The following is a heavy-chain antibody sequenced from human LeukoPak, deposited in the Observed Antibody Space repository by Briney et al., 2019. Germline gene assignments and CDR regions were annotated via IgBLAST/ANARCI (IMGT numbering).Heavy chain of an antibody. CDR2: ISKDATNK. V-gene: IGHV3-30*18. CDR3: AKDDSYIGAAGSLDY. D-gene: IGHD6-13*01. J-gene: IGHJ4*02. CDR1: GFIFSNYG. Sequence: GRSLRLSCSASGFIFSNYGMHWARRAPGKGLQWVAFISKDATNKYYADSVKGPFTISRDTSKNTLYLQMNSLTAEDTAVYFCAKDDSYIGAAGSLDYWGQGTLVTVSS.